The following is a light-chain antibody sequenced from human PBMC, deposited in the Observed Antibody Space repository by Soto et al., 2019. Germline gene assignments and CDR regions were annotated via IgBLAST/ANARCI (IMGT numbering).Light chain of an antibody. J-gene: IGKJ5*01. Sequence: VLIQWQACHCAHPCPNPTLSCRASQSIHTSLAWYQQKPGQPPRLVVYDSTLRANGVQDRFGGSRSGTEFTLTIYYLEPEDFAVYYSQQRNVVPTVNFGQGTRLEIK. V-gene: IGKV3-11*01. CDR2: DST. CDR3: QQRNVVPTVN. CDR1: QSIHTS.